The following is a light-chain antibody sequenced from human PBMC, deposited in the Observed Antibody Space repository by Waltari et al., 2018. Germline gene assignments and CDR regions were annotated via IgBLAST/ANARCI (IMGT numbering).Light chain of an antibody. Sequence: ETVLTHSPAPLSLSPRERATLPRRASQSVSSYLAWYQQKPGQAPRLLIYDASNRATGIPARFSGSGSGTDFTLTISSLEPEDFAVYYCQQRSNWPLITFGQGTRLEIK. CDR2: DAS. CDR3: QQRSNWPLIT. V-gene: IGKV3-11*01. J-gene: IGKJ5*01. CDR1: QSVSSY.